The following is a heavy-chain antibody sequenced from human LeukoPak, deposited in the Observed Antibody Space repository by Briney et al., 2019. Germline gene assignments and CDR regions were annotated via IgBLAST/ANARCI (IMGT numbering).Heavy chain of an antibody. Sequence: GGSLRLSCAASGFTVSSNYMSWVRQAPGKGLGWVSVIYSGGSTYYADSVKGRFTISRDNSKNTLYLQMNSLRAEDTAVYYCARDPVLFGMDVWGQGTTVTVSS. D-gene: IGHD2-21*01. CDR3: ARDPVLFGMDV. CDR1: GFTVSSNY. CDR2: IYSGGST. J-gene: IGHJ6*02. V-gene: IGHV3-66*02.